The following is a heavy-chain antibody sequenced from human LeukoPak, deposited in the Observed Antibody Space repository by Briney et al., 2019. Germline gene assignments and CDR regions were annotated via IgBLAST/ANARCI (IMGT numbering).Heavy chain of an antibody. V-gene: IGHV1-18*01. D-gene: IGHD6-19*01. CDR3: ARDPGSFLSSSGWLNWFDP. CDR2: ISAYNGNT. J-gene: IGHJ5*02. Sequence: ASVKVSCKASGYTFTSFGISWVRQAPGQGLEWMGWISAYNGNTNYAHNLQGSVTMTTDTSTSTAYMELRSLRSDDTAVYYCARDPGSFLSSSGWLNWFDPWGQGTLVTVSS. CDR1: GYTFTSFG.